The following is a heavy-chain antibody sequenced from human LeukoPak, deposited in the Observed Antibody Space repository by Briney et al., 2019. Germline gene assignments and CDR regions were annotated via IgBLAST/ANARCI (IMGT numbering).Heavy chain of an antibody. Sequence: SETLSLTCAVYSGSFSGYYWNWIRQPPGKGLEWIGEINHSGSTNYNPSLKSRVTISVDTSKNQLSLEVSSVTAADTAVYYCARGMALAAVFDYWGQGTLVTVSS. CDR1: SGSFSGYY. CDR2: INHSGST. CDR3: ARGMALAAVFDY. D-gene: IGHD2-15*01. V-gene: IGHV4-34*01. J-gene: IGHJ4*02.